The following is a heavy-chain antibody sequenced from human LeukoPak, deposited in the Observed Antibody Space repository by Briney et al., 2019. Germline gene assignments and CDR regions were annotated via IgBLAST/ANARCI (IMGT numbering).Heavy chain of an antibody. CDR2: INPNSGGT. CDR1: GYTFTGYY. CDR3: ARGVFPTSYFDY. V-gene: IGHV1-2*02. D-gene: IGHD3-10*01. J-gene: IGHJ4*02. Sequence: ASVKVTCKASGYTFTGYYMHWVRQAPGQGLEWMGWINPNSGGTNYAQKFQGRVTMTRDTSISTAYMELSRLRSDDTAVYYCARGVFPTSYFDYWGQGTLVTVSS.